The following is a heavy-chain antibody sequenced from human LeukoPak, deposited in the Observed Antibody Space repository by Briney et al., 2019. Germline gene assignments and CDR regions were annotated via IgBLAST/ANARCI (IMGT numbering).Heavy chain of an antibody. CDR1: GYTFTGYY. D-gene: IGHD3-22*01. J-gene: IGHJ4*02. CDR2: INPNSGGT. CDR3: ATPRSDYYDSSGYYYGPASTFDY. V-gene: IGHV1-2*02. Sequence: GASVKVSCKASGYTFTGYYMHWVRQAPGQGLEWMGWINPNSGGTNYAQKFQGRVTMTRDTAISTAYMELNRLRSDDTAVYYCATPRSDYYDSSGYYYGPASTFDYWGQGTLVTVSS.